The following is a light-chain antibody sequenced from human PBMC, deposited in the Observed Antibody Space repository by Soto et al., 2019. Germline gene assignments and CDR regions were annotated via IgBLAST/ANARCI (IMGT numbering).Light chain of an antibody. CDR2: EVN. Sequence: QSALTQPASVSGSPGQWITISCTGISSDVGGYNYVSWYQQHPDKAPKLMIYEVNNRPSGVSNRFSGSKSGETASLTISGLQAEDEADYYCSSYTSSNTHVFGTGTKLTVL. J-gene: IGLJ1*01. CDR3: SSYTSSNTHV. V-gene: IGLV2-14*01. CDR1: SSDVGGYNY.